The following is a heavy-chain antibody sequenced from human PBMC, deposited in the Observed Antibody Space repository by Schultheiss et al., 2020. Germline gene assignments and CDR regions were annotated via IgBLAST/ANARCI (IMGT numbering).Heavy chain of an antibody. CDR3: ARSLNYYYDSSPLYYFDY. D-gene: IGHD3-22*01. CDR1: GFSLSTSGMC. CDR2: IDWDDDK. V-gene: IGHV2-70*11. J-gene: IGHJ4*02. Sequence: SGPTLVKPTQTLTLTCTFSGFSLSTSGMCVSWIRQPPGKALEWLARIDWDDDKYYSTSLKTRLTISKDTSKNQVVLTMTNMDPVDTATYYCARSLNYYYDSSPLYYFDYWGQGTLVTVSS.